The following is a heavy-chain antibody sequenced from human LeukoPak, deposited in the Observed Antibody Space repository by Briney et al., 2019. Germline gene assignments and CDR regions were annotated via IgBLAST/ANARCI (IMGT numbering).Heavy chain of an antibody. V-gene: IGHV1-46*01. CDR3: ARDPQYCSGGSCTGYYFDY. Sequence: RRASVKVSCKASGYTFTSYYMHWVRQAPGQGLEWMGIINPSGGSTSYAQKFQGRVTMTRDTSTSTVYMELSSLRSEDTAVYYCARDPQYCSGGSCTGYYFDYWGQGTLVTVSS. D-gene: IGHD2-15*01. CDR2: INPSGGST. J-gene: IGHJ4*02. CDR1: GYTFTSYY.